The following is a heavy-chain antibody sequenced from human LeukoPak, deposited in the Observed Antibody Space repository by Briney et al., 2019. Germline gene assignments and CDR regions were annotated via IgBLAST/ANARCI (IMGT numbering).Heavy chain of an antibody. J-gene: IGHJ5*02. CDR1: GFIFSSYA. CDR3: AKDGSGASEFDP. CDR2: ISYDGSNK. D-gene: IGHD2-15*01. Sequence: GGSLRLSCAASGFIFSSYAMHWVRQAPGKGLEWVAVISYDGSNKYADSVKGRFTISRDNSKNTLYLQMNSLRAEDTAVYYCAKDGSGASEFDPWGQGTLVTVSS. V-gene: IGHV3-30*04.